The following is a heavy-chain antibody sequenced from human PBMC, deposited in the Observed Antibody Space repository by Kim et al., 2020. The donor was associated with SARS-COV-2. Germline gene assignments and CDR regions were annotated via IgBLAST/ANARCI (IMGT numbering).Heavy chain of an antibody. CDR3: AKRMLSSSGNYYFDY. Sequence: PRKAGFTISRDNSRNPLYLQMNSLRAEDTALYYCAKRMLSSSGNYYFDYWGQGTLVTVSS. D-gene: IGHD3-22*01. V-gene: IGHV3-23*01. J-gene: IGHJ4*02.